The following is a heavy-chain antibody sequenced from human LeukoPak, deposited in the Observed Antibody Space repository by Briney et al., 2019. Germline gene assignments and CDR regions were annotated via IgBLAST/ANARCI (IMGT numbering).Heavy chain of an antibody. Sequence: GGSLRLSCVASGFTFSDYAMSWVRQAPEKALEWVSAVSGNDGGSTYYADSVKGRFTISRDSSKNTVYLQLNSLRAEDTAIYYCAKDGYSSSWSLEKGYFQHWGQGTLVTVSS. CDR3: AKDGYSSSWSLEKGYFQH. CDR1: GFTFSDYA. D-gene: IGHD6-13*01. CDR2: VSGNDGGST. V-gene: IGHV3-23*01. J-gene: IGHJ1*01.